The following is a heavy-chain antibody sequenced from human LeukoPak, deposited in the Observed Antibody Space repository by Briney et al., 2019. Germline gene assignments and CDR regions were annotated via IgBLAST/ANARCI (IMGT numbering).Heavy chain of an antibody. J-gene: IGHJ6*03. Sequence: ASVKVSCKASGYTFTSYGISWVRQAPGQGLEWMGWISAYNGNTNYAQKLQGRVTMTTDTSTSTAYMELRSLRSDDTAVYYCARDQPAATKGYYYYMDVWGKGTTVTVSS. CDR1: GYTFTSYG. CDR2: ISAYNGNT. D-gene: IGHD2-2*01. CDR3: ARDQPAATKGYYYYMDV. V-gene: IGHV1-18*01.